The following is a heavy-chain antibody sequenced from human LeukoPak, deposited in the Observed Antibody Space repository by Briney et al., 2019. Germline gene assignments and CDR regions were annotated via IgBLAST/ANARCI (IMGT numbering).Heavy chain of an antibody. CDR2: ISAYNGNT. CDR1: GYTFTGYY. CDR3: ATGIAAAAIGDDY. D-gene: IGHD6-13*01. J-gene: IGHJ4*02. V-gene: IGHV1-18*04. Sequence: ASVKVSCKASGYTFTGYYMHWVRQAPGQGLEWMGWISAYNGNTNYAQKLQGRVTMTTDTSTSTAYMELRSLRSDDTAVYYCATGIAAAAIGDDYWGQGTLVTVSS.